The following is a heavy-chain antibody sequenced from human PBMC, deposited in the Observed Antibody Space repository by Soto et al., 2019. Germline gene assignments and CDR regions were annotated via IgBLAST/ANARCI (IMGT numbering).Heavy chain of an antibody. CDR1: GGAVTSHH. CDR2: TSYTGNT. Sequence: KSSETLSLTCFVSGGAVTSHHWSWIRQFHGQGLEWIAYTSYTGNTNYNPSLQSRVTMSLDTSKNQFSLKLTSLSAAVTTFYYCANAMHSGFTHSFDPWGQGTLVPLSS. D-gene: IGHD2-15*01. V-gene: IGHV4-59*02. CDR3: ANAMHSGFTHSFDP. J-gene: IGHJ5*02.